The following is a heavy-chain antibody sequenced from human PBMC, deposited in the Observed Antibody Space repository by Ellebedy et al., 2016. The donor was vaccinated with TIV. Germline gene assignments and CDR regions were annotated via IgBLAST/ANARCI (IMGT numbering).Heavy chain of an antibody. CDR2: TSFDGKNK. CDR1: GFVFSSYT. Sequence: PGGSLRLSCAASGFVFSSYTMWWVRQTPGKGLEWVAVTSFDGKNKHYADHVKGRFTISRDNSQNTLYLHMHSLRDEDTAVYYCARDPYSIGWSAIGYFDLWGQGALVTVSS. CDR3: ARDPYSIGWSAIGYFDL. J-gene: IGHJ4*02. V-gene: IGHV3-30*04. D-gene: IGHD6-19*01.